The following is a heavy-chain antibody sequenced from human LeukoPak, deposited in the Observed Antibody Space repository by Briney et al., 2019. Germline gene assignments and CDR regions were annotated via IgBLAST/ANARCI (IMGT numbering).Heavy chain of an antibody. CDR1: GFTFSSYA. CDR3: AKRARALNGYPGGNWFDP. J-gene: IGHJ5*02. Sequence: PGGSLRLSCAASGFTFSSYAMSWVRQAPGKGLEWVSAISIGGDSTYYADSVKGRFTISRDNSKNTLYLQMYSLRAEDTAVYYCAKRARALNGYPGGNWFDPWGQGTLVTVSS. D-gene: IGHD3-9*01. CDR2: ISIGGDST. V-gene: IGHV3-23*01.